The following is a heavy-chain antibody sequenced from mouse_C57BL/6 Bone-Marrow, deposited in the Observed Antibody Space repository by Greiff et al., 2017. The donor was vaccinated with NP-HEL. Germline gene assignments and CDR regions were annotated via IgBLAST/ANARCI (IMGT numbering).Heavy chain of an antibody. Sequence: QVQLQQPGAELVKPGASVKLSCKASGYTFTSYWMHWVKQRPGHGLEWIGMIHPNSGSTNYNEKFKSKATLTVDKSSSTAYMQLSSLTSEDSAVYYCASNYYGSSYVSAWFAYWGQGTLVTVSA. D-gene: IGHD1-1*01. CDR1: GYTFTSYW. V-gene: IGHV1-64*01. J-gene: IGHJ3*01. CDR2: IHPNSGST. CDR3: ASNYYGSSYVSAWFAY.